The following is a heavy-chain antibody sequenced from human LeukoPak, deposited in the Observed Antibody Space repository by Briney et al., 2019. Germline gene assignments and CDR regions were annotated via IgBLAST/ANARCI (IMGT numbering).Heavy chain of an antibody. D-gene: IGHD2-15*01. V-gene: IGHV3-48*03. CDR2: ISSSGSTI. Sequence: GGSLRLSCAASGFTFSSYEMNWVRQAPGKGLEWVSYISSSGSTIYYADSVKGRFTISRDNAKNSLYLQMNSLRAEDTAVYYCARVQGGYSYDYWGQGTLVTVSS. CDR3: ARVQGGYSYDY. CDR1: GFTFSSYE. J-gene: IGHJ4*02.